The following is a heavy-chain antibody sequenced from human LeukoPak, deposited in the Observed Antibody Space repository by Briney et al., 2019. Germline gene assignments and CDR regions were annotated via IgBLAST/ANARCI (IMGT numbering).Heavy chain of an antibody. D-gene: IGHD2-15*01. CDR1: GFTFSRYS. CDR3: ARDFDDSQGV. J-gene: IGHJ6*02. CDR2: ISGSSSYM. Sequence: PGGSLRLSCAGSGFTFSRYSMNWVRQAPGKRLEWVSSISGSSSYMYYADSVKGRFTISRDNAKNSLYLQMNSLRADDTAVYYCARDFDDSQGVWGHGTTVTVSS. V-gene: IGHV3-21*01.